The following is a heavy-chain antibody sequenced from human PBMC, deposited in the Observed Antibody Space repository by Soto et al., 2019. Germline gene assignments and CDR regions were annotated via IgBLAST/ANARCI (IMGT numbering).Heavy chain of an antibody. Sequence: QITLKESGPTLVKPTQTFTLACTFSGFSLSTSGMGVGWIRQPPGKALEWLALIYWDDDKRYSPSLKSRLTXTXXTSKNQVVITMTNMDPVDTATYYCAHYSSTSSFDYWGQGTLVTVSS. CDR2: IYWDDDK. J-gene: IGHJ4*02. D-gene: IGHD6-13*01. CDR1: GFSLSTSGMG. V-gene: IGHV2-5*02. CDR3: AHYSSTSSFDY.